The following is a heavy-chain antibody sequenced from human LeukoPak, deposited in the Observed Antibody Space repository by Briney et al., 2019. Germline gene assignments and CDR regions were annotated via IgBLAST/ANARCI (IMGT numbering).Heavy chain of an antibody. V-gene: IGHV5-51*01. J-gene: IGHJ1*01. CDR3: ARRDYYDSSGYYEYFQH. CDR1: GYSLTSYW. Sequence: GESLKISCKGSGYSLTSYWIGWVRQMPGKGLEWMGIIYPGDSDTRYSPSFQGQVTISADKSISTAYLQWSSLKASDTAMYYCARRDYYDSSGYYEYFQHWGQGTLVTVSS. D-gene: IGHD3-22*01. CDR2: IYPGDSDT.